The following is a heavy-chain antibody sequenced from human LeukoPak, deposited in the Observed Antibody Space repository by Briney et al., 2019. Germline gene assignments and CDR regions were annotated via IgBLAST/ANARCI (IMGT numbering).Heavy chain of an antibody. J-gene: IGHJ4*02. CDR2: INPAYSDS. CDR1: GYRFSSYW. D-gene: IGHD5-24*01. Sequence: GESLKISCKASGYRFSSYWIAWVRQIPGKGLEWMGIINPAYSDSRYSLSIQGQVTISADRSISTAYLQWSGLKASDTAIYYCARGEGGYNYVFWGQGTLVSVSS. V-gene: IGHV5-51*01. CDR3: ARGEGGYNYVF.